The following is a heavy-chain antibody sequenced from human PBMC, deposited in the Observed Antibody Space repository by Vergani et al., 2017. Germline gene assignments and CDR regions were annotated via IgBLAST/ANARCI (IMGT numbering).Heavy chain of an antibody. CDR1: GFTFSSYA. D-gene: IGHD1-26*01. Sequence: EVQLLESGGGLVQPGGSLRLSCAASGFTFSSYAMSWVRQAPGKGLEWVSAISGSGGSTYYADSVKGRFTISRENSKNTLYLQMKRLRAEDKAIYYCAKGGHSGSYYYYGIDVWGQGTTVTVSS. CDR2: ISGSGGST. V-gene: IGHV3-23*01. J-gene: IGHJ6*02. CDR3: AKGGHSGSYYYYGIDV.